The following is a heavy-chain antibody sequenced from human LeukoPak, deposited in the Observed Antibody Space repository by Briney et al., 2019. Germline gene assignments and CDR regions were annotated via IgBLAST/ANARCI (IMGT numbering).Heavy chain of an antibody. Sequence: PGGSLRLSCAASGFTFSSHWMSWVRQAPGKGLEWVANINQDGSEKYYVDSVKGRFTISRDNGKNSLHLQMNSLRADDTALYYCARDHQTPGVVFDYWSQGALVTVSS. CDR3: ARDHQTPGVVFDY. D-gene: IGHD2-21*01. J-gene: IGHJ4*02. CDR2: INQDGSEK. V-gene: IGHV3-7*01. CDR1: GFTFSSHW.